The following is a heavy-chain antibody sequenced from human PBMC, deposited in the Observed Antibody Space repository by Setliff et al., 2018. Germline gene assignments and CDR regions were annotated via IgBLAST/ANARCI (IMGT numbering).Heavy chain of an antibody. V-gene: IGHV3-33*08. D-gene: IGHD2-15*01. CDR2: IWGDGVNK. J-gene: IGHJ4*02. CDR3: ARTCSGSGCYAGLES. CDR1: GFTFSTYR. Sequence: GGSLRLSCAASGFTFSTYRMHWVRQAPGKGLEWVAVIWGDGVNKFHADSVKGRFTISRGNSKNTLYLQMNSLRPEDTAVYYCARTCSGSGCYAGLESWGQGTPVTVSS.